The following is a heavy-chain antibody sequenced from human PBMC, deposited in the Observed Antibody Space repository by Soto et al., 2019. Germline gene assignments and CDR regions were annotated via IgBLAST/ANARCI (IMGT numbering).Heavy chain of an antibody. J-gene: IGHJ4*02. D-gene: IGHD3-16*01. CDR2: INTDGTNT. V-gene: IGHV3-74*03. CDR1: GFTFSRYW. Sequence: EVQLVESGGGLVQPGGSLRLSCAVSGFTFSRYWMHWFRQDPGNGLVWVSSINTDGTNTQYADSVRGRFTVSRDNAKNTVYLQMISLRSEDTAVYYCAKYHLWGQSDYWGQGTLVVVSS. CDR3: AKYHLWGQSDY.